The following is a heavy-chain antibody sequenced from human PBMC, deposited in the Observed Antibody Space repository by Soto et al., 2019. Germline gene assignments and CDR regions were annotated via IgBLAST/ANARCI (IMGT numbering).Heavy chain of an antibody. CDR1: GFTVSSNY. CDR3: ARDHDFWSGYYDY. V-gene: IGHV3-53*01. CDR2: IYSGGST. Sequence: GSLRLSCAASGFTVSSNYMSWVRQAPGKGLEWVSVIYSGGSTYYADSVKGRFTISRDNSKNTLYLQMNSLRAEDTAVYYCARDHDFWSGYYDYWGQGTLVTVSS. J-gene: IGHJ4*02. D-gene: IGHD3-3*01.